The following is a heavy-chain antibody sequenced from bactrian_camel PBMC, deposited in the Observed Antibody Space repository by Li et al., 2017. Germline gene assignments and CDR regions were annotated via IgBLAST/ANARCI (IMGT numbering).Heavy chain of an antibody. CDR3: AADYFWYGGSCKPAPRSTYY. D-gene: IGHD6*01. CDR2: LDSDGRI. J-gene: IGHJ4*01. CDR1: VSSANDYC. V-gene: IGHV3S6*01. Sequence: HVQLVESGGGSVQAGGTLRLSCAVSVSSANDYCLGWFRQASGKEREWVGSLDSDGRINYADSVKGRFTISKDNAKNTLYLQMNSLKPEDTAMYYCAADYFWYGGSCKPAPRSTYYWGQGTQVTVS.